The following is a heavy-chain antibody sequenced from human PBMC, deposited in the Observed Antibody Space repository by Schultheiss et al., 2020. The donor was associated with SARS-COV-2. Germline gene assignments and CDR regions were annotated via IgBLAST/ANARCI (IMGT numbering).Heavy chain of an antibody. CDR1: GVSISGYY. CDR3: ARDRYPYGMDV. V-gene: IGHV4-4*07. CDR2: IYIGENT. Sequence: SQTLSLTCTVSGVSISGYYWSWIRQPAGKGLEWIGRIYIGENTNYNPSLKSRVTMSVDTSKNQFSLKLSSVTAADTAVYYCARDRYPYGMDVWGQGTTVTVSS. J-gene: IGHJ6*02. D-gene: IGHD1-26*01.